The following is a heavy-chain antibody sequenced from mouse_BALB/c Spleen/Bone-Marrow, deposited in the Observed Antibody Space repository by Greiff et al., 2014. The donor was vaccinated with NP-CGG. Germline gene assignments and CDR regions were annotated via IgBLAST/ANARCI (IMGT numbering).Heavy chain of an antibody. CDR2: IRNKANGYTT. CDR1: GFTFTDYY. D-gene: IGHD6-2*01. CDR3: ARALIVSDY. Sequence: DVQLVESGGGLVQPGGSLRLSCATSGFTFTDYYMSWVRQPPGKALEWLGFIRNKANGYTTEYSASVKGRFTISRDNSQSILYLQMNTLRAEDSATYYCARALIVSDYWGQGTTLTVSS. J-gene: IGHJ2*01. V-gene: IGHV7-3*02.